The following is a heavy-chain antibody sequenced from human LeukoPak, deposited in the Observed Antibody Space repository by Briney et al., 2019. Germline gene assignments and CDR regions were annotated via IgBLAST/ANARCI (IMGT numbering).Heavy chain of an antibody. CDR2: ISTSSSTI. V-gene: IGHV3-48*01. CDR1: GFTFSTYN. J-gene: IGHJ3*02. Sequence: GGSLRLSCAASGFTFSTYNMNWVRQAPGKGLEWLSYISTSSSTIYYADSVKGRFTISRDNAKNSLYLQMNSLRAEDTAVYYCARDYDSSVSYDAFDIWGQGTMVTVSS. D-gene: IGHD3-22*01. CDR3: ARDYDSSVSYDAFDI.